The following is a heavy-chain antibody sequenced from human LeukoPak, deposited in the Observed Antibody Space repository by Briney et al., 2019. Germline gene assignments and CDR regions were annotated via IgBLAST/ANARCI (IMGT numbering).Heavy chain of an antibody. CDR1: GFPLSSYA. V-gene: IGHV3-23*01. Sequence: GGSLRLSCAASGFPLSSYAMSWVRQAPGKGLEWVSATSSSDAGTYYADSVRGRFTISRDNSKNTLYLQMNSLRLEDAAVYFCARAPVTSCRGAYCYPFDYWGQGTQVTVSS. J-gene: IGHJ4*02. D-gene: IGHD2-21*01. CDR3: ARAPVTSCRGAYCYPFDY. CDR2: TSSSDAGT.